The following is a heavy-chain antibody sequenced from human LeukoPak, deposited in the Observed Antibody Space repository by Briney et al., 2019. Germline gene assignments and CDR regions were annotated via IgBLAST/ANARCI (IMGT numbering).Heavy chain of an antibody. D-gene: IGHD1-14*01. CDR1: GGSISSGDYY. CDR2: IYYSGST. CDR3: ARVPPGNDAFDI. V-gene: IGHV4-30-4*01. Sequence: SETQSLTCTVSGGSISSGDYYWSWIRQPPGKGLEWIGYIYYSGSTYYNLSLKSRVTISVDTSKNQFSLKLSSVTAADTAVYYCARVPPGNDAFDIWGQGTMVTVSS. J-gene: IGHJ3*02.